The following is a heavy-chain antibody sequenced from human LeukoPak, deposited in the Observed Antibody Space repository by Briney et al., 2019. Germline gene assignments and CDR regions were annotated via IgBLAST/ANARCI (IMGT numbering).Heavy chain of an antibody. Sequence: AGGSLRLSCAASGFIFRNYVMSWVRQAPGKGPEWVSALSASGGNTYYTDSVKGRFTISRDNSKNTLFLQLSSLRVEDTALYNCAKTSDAGFDPWGQGTLVTVSS. CDR3: AKTSDAGFDP. J-gene: IGHJ5*02. CDR2: LSASGGNT. CDR1: GFIFRNYV. V-gene: IGHV3-23*01.